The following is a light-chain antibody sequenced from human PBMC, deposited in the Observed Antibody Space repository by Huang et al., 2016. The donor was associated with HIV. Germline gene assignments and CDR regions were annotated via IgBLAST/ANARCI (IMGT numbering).Light chain of an antibody. V-gene: IGKV3-20*01. CDR1: QSLRNNNY. CDR2: DAS. CDR3: HQYDSSPLT. J-gene: IGKJ4*01. Sequence: DIVLTQSPGTLSLSPGERATLSCRASQSLRNNNYLAWYHHKPGQAPRLLIYDASKRPTGIPDRFSGSGSGTDFTLTISGLEPGDFAVYYCHQYDSSPLTFGGGTKVDIK.